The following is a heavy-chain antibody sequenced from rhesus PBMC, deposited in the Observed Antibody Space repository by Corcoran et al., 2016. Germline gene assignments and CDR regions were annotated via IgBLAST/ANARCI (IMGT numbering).Heavy chain of an antibody. Sequence: QVQLQESGPGLVKPSETLSLTCGVSGGSISSGYGWSWIRQPPGKGLEWIGYIYGSSGNTYYNPSLKSRVTISKATSKNQFSLKLSAVTAADTAVDYCARNPPGDYSGSYSFDYWGQGVLVTVSS. D-gene: IGHD3-16*01. J-gene: IGHJ4*01. CDR1: GGSISSGYG. CDR3: ARNPPGDYSGSYSFDY. V-gene: IGHV4S7*01. CDR2: IYGSSGNT.